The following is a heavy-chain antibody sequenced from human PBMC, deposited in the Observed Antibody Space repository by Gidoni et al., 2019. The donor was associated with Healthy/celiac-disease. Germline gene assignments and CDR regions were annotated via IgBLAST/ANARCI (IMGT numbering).Heavy chain of an antibody. Sequence: VQLVESGVGLVQPGGSRRLSCAASGFTSSGYSMHWVRQAPGKGLEWVSYISSSSSTIYYADSVKGRFTISRDNAKNSLYLQMNSLRDEDTAVYYCARAGYCSSTSCYRPRPSRDYWGQGTLVTVSS. V-gene: IGHV3-48*02. D-gene: IGHD2-2*02. CDR2: ISSSSSTI. CDR1: GFTSSGYS. J-gene: IGHJ4*02. CDR3: ARAGYCSSTSCYRPRPSRDY.